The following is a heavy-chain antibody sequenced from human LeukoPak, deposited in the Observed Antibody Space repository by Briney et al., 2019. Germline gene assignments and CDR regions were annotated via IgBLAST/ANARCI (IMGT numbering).Heavy chain of an antibody. CDR2: TYHSGST. Sequence: SETLSLTCAVSGGSISSGGYSWSWIRQPPGKGLEWIGYTYHSGSTYYNPSLKSRVTISVDRSKNQFSLKLSSVTAADTAVYYCARLTPLDFMDVWGQGTTVTVSS. CDR3: ARLTPLDFMDV. V-gene: IGHV4-30-2*01. J-gene: IGHJ6*02. CDR1: GGSISSGGYS.